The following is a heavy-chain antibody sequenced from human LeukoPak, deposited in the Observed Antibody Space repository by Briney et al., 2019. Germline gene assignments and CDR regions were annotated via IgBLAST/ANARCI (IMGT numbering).Heavy chain of an antibody. V-gene: IGHV3-20*04. D-gene: IGHD7-27*01. J-gene: IGHJ4*02. Sequence: PGGSLRLSCAASGFTFDDYGMSWVRQAPGKGLEWVSGINWNGGSTGYADSVKGRFTISRDNAKNSLYPQMNSLRAEDTALYYCARNWGRGVSFDYWGQGTLVTVSS. CDR2: INWNGGST. CDR1: GFTFDDYG. CDR3: ARNWGRGVSFDY.